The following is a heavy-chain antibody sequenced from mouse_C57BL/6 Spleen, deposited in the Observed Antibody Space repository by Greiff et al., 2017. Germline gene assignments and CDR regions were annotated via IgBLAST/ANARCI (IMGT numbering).Heavy chain of an antibody. CDR2: ISYDGSN. Sequence: ESGPGLVKPSQSLSLTCSVTGYSITSGYYWNWIRQFPGNKLEWMGYISYDGSNNYNPSLKNRISITRDTSKNQFFLKLNSVTTEDTATYYCARVRFDAMDYWGQGTSVTVSS. CDR3: ARVRFDAMDY. V-gene: IGHV3-6*01. J-gene: IGHJ4*01. CDR1: GYSITSGYY.